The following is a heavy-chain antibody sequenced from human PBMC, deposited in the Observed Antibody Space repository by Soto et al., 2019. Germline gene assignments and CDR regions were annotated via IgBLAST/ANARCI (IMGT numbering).Heavy chain of an antibody. D-gene: IGHD3-3*01. V-gene: IGHV3-21*01. J-gene: IGHJ6*02. CDR1: GFTFSSYS. CDR3: ARDPPGGGYDFWSGYFSAPGYYGMDV. Sequence: GGSLRLSCAASGFTFSSYSMNWVRQAPGEGLEWVSSISSSSSYIYYADSVKGRFTISRDNAKNSLYLQMNSLRAEDTAVYYCARDPPGGGYDFWSGYFSAPGYYGMDVWGQGATVTVSS. CDR2: ISSSSSYI.